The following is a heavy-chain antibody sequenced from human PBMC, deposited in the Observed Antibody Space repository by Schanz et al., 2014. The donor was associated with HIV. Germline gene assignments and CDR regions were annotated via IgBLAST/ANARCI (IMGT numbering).Heavy chain of an antibody. Sequence: QVQLVESGGGVDQPGRSLRLSCAASGFTFSSYGMHWVRQAPGKGLEWVAVISYDRRNKYYADSVKGRFTISRDNSKNTLFLQMNSLRAEDTAMYYCAKDQGDITGTPFDYWGQGTLVTVSS. CDR1: GFTFSSYG. J-gene: IGHJ4*02. CDR3: AKDQGDITGTPFDY. D-gene: IGHD1-20*01. CDR2: ISYDRRNK. V-gene: IGHV3-30*18.